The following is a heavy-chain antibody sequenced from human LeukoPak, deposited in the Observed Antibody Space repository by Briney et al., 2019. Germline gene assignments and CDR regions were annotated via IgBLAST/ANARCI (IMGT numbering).Heavy chain of an antibody. CDR2: IDPSDSYT. D-gene: IGHD6-19*01. J-gene: IGHJ5*02. CDR1: GYRLTSYW. Sequence: GESLKISCKGSGYRLTSYWITWVRQMPGKGLEWLGRIDPSDSYTNYSTSFQGHVTISADKSISTAYLQCSSLKTSDTAMYYCARGHSSGWMAWFDPWGQGTLVTVSS. V-gene: IGHV5-10-1*01. CDR3: ARGHSSGWMAWFDP.